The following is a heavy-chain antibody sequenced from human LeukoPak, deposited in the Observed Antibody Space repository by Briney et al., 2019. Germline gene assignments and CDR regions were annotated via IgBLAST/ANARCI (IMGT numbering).Heavy chain of an antibody. CDR1: GFTFSSYW. CDR2: INSDGSST. Sequence: GGSLRLSCAASGFTFSSYWMHWVRQAPGKGLVWVSRINSDGSSTNYADSVRGRFTISRDNAKNTLYLQMNSLRAEDTAVYYCASSPYQKGYWGQGTLVTVSS. CDR3: ASSPYQKGY. V-gene: IGHV3-74*01. J-gene: IGHJ4*02.